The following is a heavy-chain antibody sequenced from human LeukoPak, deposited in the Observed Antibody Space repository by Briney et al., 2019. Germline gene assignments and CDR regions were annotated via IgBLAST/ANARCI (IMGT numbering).Heavy chain of an antibody. V-gene: IGHV5-51*01. Sequence: RGESLKISCKGSGYSFTSYWIGWVRQMPGKGLEWMGIIYPGDSDTRYSPSFQGQVTISADKSISTAYLQWSSLRASDTATYYCATSESQTRFDYWGQGTLVTVSS. CDR1: GYSFTSYW. CDR3: ATSESQTRFDY. J-gene: IGHJ4*02. D-gene: IGHD1/OR15-1a*01. CDR2: IYPGDSDT.